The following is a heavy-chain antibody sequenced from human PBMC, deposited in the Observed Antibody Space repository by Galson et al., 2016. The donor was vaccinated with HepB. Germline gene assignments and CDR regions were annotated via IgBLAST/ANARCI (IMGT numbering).Heavy chain of an antibody. D-gene: IGHD5-18*01. CDR3: ARDEGEYSLFDS. Sequence: SLRLSCAASGFSLNSYVMHWVRQAPGKGLEWAAVVWYDGSKKYYADSVKGRFTISRDISKNTLYLQMNNLSVEDTAVYYCARDEGEYSLFDSWGQGTQVTVSS. CDR2: VWYDGSKK. J-gene: IGHJ4*02. CDR1: GFSLNSYV. V-gene: IGHV3-33*01.